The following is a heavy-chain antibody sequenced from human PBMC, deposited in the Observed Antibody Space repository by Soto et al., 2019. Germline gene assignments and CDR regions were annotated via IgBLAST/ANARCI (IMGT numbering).Heavy chain of an antibody. Sequence: GASVKVSCKASGYTFASYGISWVRQAPGQGLEWMGWISVYNGNTNYAQKLQGRVTMTTDTSTSTAYMELRNLRSDDTAVYYCAGDPKWVRGDLYNWFDPWGPGTLVTVSS. D-gene: IGHD2-21*02. CDR2: ISVYNGNT. J-gene: IGHJ5*02. CDR1: GYTFASYG. CDR3: AGDPKWVRGDLYNWFDP. V-gene: IGHV1-18*01.